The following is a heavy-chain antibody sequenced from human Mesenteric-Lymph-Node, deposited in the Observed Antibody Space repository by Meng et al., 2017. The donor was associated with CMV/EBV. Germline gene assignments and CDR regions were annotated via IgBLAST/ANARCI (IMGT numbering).Heavy chain of an antibody. J-gene: IGHJ5*02. V-gene: IGHV4-39*07. CDR1: GGSISSSAYY. Sequence: SETLSLTCTVSGGSISSSAYYWGWIRQPPGKGLEWIGSMYYSGSTYYNPSLKSRVTISVDTSKNQFSLKLSSVTAADTAVYYCARVYNWFDPWDQGTLVTVSS. CDR2: MYYSGST. CDR3: ARVYNWFDP.